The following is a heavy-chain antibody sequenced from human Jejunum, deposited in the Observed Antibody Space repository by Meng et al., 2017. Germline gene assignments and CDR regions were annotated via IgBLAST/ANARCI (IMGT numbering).Heavy chain of an antibody. J-gene: IGHJ4*02. V-gene: IGHV4-4*02. Sequence: QAELQESGPGRVETSAHLSPTCSVSRGSIAGSKWWSWVRQPPEKGLEWIGEIFHSGSTNYNQPLKSRVTISVDKSKNQFSLKVTSVTAADTATYYCAKFDISTAGRGDYWGQGILVTVSS. CDR1: RGSIAGSKW. D-gene: IGHD6-13*01. CDR2: IFHSGST. CDR3: AKFDISTAGRGDY.